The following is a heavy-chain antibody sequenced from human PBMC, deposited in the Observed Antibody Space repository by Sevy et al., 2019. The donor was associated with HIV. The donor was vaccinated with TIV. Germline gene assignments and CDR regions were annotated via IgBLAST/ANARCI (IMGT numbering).Heavy chain of an antibody. CDR2: TRNKADSYTT. Sequence: GGSLRVSCAASGFTFSDHYMEWVRQAPGKGLEWVGRTRNKADSYTTEYAASVKGRLTISRDDSKNSLYLQMNSLKTEDTAVYYCATHAGIAAAGRVFDYRGQGSLVTVSS. CDR3: ATHAGIAAAGRVFDY. CDR1: GFTFSDHY. J-gene: IGHJ4*02. D-gene: IGHD6-13*01. V-gene: IGHV3-72*01.